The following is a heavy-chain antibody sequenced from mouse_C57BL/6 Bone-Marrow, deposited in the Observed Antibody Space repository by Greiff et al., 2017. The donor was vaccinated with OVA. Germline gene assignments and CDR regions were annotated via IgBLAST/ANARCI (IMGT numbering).Heavy chain of an antibody. CDR1: GFTFSDAW. D-gene: IGHD1-1*01. V-gene: IGHV6-6*01. Sequence: EVQRVESGGGLVQPGGSMKLSCAASGFTFSDAWMDWVRQSPEKGLEWVAEIRNKANNHATYYAESVKGRFTISRYDYKSSVYLQMNSLRAEDTGIYYCTRRFITTVYFDYWGQGTTLTVSS. CDR3: TRRFITTVYFDY. J-gene: IGHJ2*01. CDR2: IRNKANNHAT.